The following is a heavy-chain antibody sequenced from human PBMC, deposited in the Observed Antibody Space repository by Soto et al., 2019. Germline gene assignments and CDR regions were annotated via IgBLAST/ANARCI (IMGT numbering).Heavy chain of an antibody. D-gene: IGHD3-3*01. CDR2: INPSGGST. CDR3: ARSPITIFGVVINPFDY. CDR1: GYTFTSYY. Sequence: ASVKVSCKASGYTFTSYYMHWVRQAPGQGLEWMGIINPSGGSTSYAQKFQGRVTMTRDTSTSTVYMELSSLRSEDTAVYYCARSPITIFGVVINPFDYWGQGTLVTVPQ. V-gene: IGHV1-46*01. J-gene: IGHJ4*02.